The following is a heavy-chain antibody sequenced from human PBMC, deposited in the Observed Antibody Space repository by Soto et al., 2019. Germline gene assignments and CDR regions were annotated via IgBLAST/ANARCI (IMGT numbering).Heavy chain of an antibody. CDR3: ARDPNSIAAAGTSFDC. CDR2: INAGNGNT. CDR1: GYTFTSYA. J-gene: IGHJ4*02. D-gene: IGHD6-13*01. V-gene: IGHV1-3*01. Sequence: ASVKVSCKASGYTFTSYAMHWVRQAPGQRLEWMGWINAGNGNTKYSQKFQGRVTITRDTSASTAYMELSSLRSEDTAVYYCARDPNSIAAAGTSFDCWGQGTLVTVSS.